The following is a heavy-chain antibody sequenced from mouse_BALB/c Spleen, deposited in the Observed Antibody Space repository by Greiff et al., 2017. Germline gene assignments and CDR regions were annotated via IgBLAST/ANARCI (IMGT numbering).Heavy chain of an antibody. D-gene: IGHD2-4*01. J-gene: IGHJ4*01. CDR1: GYTFTEYI. Sequence: QVQLQQSGAELVKPGASVKLSCKASGYTFTEYIIHWVKQRSGQGLEWIGWFYPGSGSIKYNEKFKDKATLTADKSSSTVYMELSRLTSEDSAVYFCARHAPYDYPYYYAMDYWGQGTSVTVSS. V-gene: IGHV1-62-2*01. CDR2: FYPGSGSI. CDR3: ARHAPYDYPYYYAMDY.